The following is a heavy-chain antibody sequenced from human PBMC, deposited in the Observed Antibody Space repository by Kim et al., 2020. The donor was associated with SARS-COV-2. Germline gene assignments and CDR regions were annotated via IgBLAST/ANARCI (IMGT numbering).Heavy chain of an antibody. CDR2: IYYSGST. V-gene: IGHV4-39*01. D-gene: IGHD6-13*01. J-gene: IGHJ5*02. Sequence: SETLSLTCTVSGGSISSSSYYWGWIRQPPGKGLEWIGSIYYSGSTYYNPSLKSRVTISVDTSKNQFSLKLSSVTAADTAVYYCARHKGRGSSSTNWFDPWGQGTLVTVSS. CDR1: GGSISSSSYY. CDR3: ARHKGRGSSSTNWFDP.